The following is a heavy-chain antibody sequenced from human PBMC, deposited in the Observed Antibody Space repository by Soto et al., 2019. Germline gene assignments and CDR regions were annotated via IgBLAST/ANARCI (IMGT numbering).Heavy chain of an antibody. V-gene: IGHV3-7*03. CDR2: IKKDGSEK. CDR1: GFTFSVYW. J-gene: IGHJ4*02. D-gene: IGHD3-16*02. Sequence: EAQLVESGGGLVQPGGSLRLSCAASGFTFSVYWMSWVRQAPGKGLEWVANIKKDGSEKYHADSVKGRFTISRDNANNSLYLQMNSLRAEDTAVYYCARDRGWYRPFDYWGQGILVTVSS. CDR3: ARDRGWYRPFDY.